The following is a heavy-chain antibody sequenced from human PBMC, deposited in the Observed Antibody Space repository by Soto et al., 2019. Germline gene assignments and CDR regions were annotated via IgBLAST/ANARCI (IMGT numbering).Heavy chain of an antibody. CDR3: VGSWETSHTYAFDI. D-gene: IGHD1-26*01. J-gene: IGHJ3*02. V-gene: IGHV4-59*13. CDR1: GGSISSYY. CDR2: IFHSGST. Sequence: SETLSLTCTVAGGSISSYYWSWIRQPPGKGLEWIGYIFHSGSTNYNPSLKSRVTISVDTSKNQFSLKLSSVTAADTAVYYCVGSWETSHTYAFDIWGQGTMVTVSS.